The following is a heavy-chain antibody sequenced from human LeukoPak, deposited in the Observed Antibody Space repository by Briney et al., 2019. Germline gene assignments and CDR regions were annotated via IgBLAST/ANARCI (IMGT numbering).Heavy chain of an antibody. CDR3: ARDVAIAAAGLFDY. CDR2: IWYDGSNK. CDR1: GFTFSSCG. D-gene: IGHD6-13*01. Sequence: PGGSLRLSCAASGFTFSSCGMHWVRQAPGKGLEWVAVIWYDGSNKYYADSVKGRFTISRDNSKNTLYLQMNSLRAEDTAVYYCARDVAIAAAGLFDYWGQGTLVTVSS. V-gene: IGHV3-33*01. J-gene: IGHJ4*02.